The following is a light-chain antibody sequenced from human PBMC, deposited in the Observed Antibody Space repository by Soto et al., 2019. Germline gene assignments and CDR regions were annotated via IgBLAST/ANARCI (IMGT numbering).Light chain of an antibody. CDR3: SSSTTSSTRV. CDR1: SSDVGIYNY. Sequence: QSALTQPASVSGSPGQSIALSCTGSSSDVGIYNYVSWYQQHPGKVPKLIIYEVTNRPSGVSNRFSGSKSGNTASLTISGLQAEDEADYYCSSSTTSSTRVFGTGTKVTVL. J-gene: IGLJ1*01. V-gene: IGLV2-14*01. CDR2: EVT.